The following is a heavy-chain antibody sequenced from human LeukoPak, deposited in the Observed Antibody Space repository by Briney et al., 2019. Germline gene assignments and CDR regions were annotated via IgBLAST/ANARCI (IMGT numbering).Heavy chain of an antibody. CDR2: IWYDGSNK. D-gene: IGHD6-19*01. J-gene: IGHJ4*02. V-gene: IGHV3-33*01. Sequence: PGRSLRVSCAASGFTFSSYGMHWVRQAPGKGLEWVAVIWYDGSNKYYADSVKGRFTISRDNSKNTLYLQMNSLRAEDTAVYYCARGYSSGWSYYFDYWGQGTLVTVSS. CDR3: ARGYSSGWSYYFDY. CDR1: GFTFSSYG.